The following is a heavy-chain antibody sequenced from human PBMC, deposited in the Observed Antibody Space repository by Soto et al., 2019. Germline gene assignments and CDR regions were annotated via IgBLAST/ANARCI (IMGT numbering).Heavy chain of an antibody. J-gene: IGHJ6*03. CDR3: ARTGAAASYAHYYMDV. CDR1: GGSISPYY. D-gene: IGHD6-13*01. V-gene: IGHV4-59*01. Sequence: QVQLQESGPGLVKPSETLSLTCTVSGGSISPYYWSWIRQPPGKGLAWIGYVYYSGNTNYNPSLESRVTISVDTSRNRFSLNLTSATAADTAVYYCARTGAAASYAHYYMDVWGRGTAVTVSS. CDR2: VYYSGNT.